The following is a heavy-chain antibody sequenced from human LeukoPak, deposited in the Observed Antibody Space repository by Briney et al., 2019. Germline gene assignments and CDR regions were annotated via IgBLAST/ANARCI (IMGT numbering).Heavy chain of an antibody. V-gene: IGHV4-4*07. CDR1: GGSISSYY. D-gene: IGHD2-15*01. J-gene: IGHJ4*02. Sequence: TSETLSLTCTVSGGSISSYYWNWIRQPAGKGLEWIGRIHTSGRINYNPSLKSRVTISLDTSNNQFSLRLTSVTAADTAIYYCATYTRHCSGGTCYSIDYWGQGTLVTVSS. CDR3: ATYTRHCSGGTCYSIDY. CDR2: IHTSGRI.